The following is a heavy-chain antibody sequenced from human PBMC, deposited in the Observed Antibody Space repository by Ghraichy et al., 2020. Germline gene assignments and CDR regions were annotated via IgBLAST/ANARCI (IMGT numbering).Heavy chain of an antibody. D-gene: IGHD2-2*01. CDR1: GYTFTSYG. CDR3: AREGRGDIVVVPAAYNWFDP. Sequence: ASVKVSCKASGYTFTSYGISWVRQAPGQGLEWMGWISAYNGNTNYAQKLQGRVTMTTDTSTSTAYMELRSLRSDDTAVYYCAREGRGDIVVVPAAYNWFDPWGQGTLVTVSS. CDR2: ISAYNGNT. V-gene: IGHV1-18*01. J-gene: IGHJ5*02.